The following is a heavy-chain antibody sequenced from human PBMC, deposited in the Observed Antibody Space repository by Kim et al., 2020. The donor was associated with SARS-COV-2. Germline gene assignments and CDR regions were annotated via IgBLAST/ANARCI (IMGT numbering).Heavy chain of an antibody. V-gene: IGHV4-34*01. J-gene: IGHJ6*02. CDR3: ARGPAVLRFLEWLSRGQTALGYYYGMDV. D-gene: IGHD3-3*01. CDR2: INHSGST. Sequence: SETLSLTCAVYGGSFSGYYWSWIRQPPGKGLEWIGEINHSGSTNYNPSLKSRVTISVDTSKNQFSLKLSSVTAADTAVYYCARGPAVLRFLEWLSRGQTALGYYYGMDVWGQGTTFTVSS. CDR1: GGSFSGYY.